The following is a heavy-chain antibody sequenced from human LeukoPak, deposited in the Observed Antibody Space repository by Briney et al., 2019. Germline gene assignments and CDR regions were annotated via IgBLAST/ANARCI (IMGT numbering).Heavy chain of an antibody. CDR3: AKDRRWLEDFDY. J-gene: IGHJ4*02. D-gene: IGHD6-19*01. V-gene: IGHV3-23*01. CDR1: GFTFSSYA. Sequence: GGSLRLSCAASGFTFSSYAMSWVRQTPGKGLEWVSAISGSGGSTYYADSVKGRFTISRDNSKNTLYLQMNSLRAEDTAVYYCAKDRRWLEDFDYWGQGTLDTVSS. CDR2: ISGSGGST.